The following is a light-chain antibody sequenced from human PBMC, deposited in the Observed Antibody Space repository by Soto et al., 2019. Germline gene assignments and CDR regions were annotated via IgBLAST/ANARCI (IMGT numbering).Light chain of an antibody. CDR3: QQYKNWLPWT. J-gene: IGKJ1*01. CDR2: VAS. Sequence: EVVMTQSPATLSVSPGERATLSCRASQSVGSSVAWYQHKPGQAPRLLIFVASSRATGIPARFSGSGSVTDFTLTISSLQSEDFAVYYCQQYKNWLPWTFGHGTKVQIK. V-gene: IGKV3-15*01. CDR1: QSVGSS.